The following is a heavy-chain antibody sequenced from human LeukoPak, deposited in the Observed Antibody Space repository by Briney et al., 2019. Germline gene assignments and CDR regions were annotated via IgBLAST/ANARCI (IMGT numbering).Heavy chain of an antibody. CDR2: IYPGDSDT. Sequence: GESLKISCKGSGYSFTSYWIGWMRQMPGKGLEWMGIIYPGDSDTRYSPSFQGQVTISADKSISTAYLQWSSLKASDTAMYYCAGVGVAVAAQGYYYGMDVWGQGTTVTVSS. D-gene: IGHD6-19*01. CDR3: AGVGVAVAAQGYYYGMDV. V-gene: IGHV5-51*01. J-gene: IGHJ6*02. CDR1: GYSFTSYW.